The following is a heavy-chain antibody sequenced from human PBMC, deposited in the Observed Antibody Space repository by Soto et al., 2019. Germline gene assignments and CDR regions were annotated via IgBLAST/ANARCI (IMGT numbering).Heavy chain of an antibody. J-gene: IGHJ4*02. CDR3: TTRGYGDYDYYFDY. CDR1: GFTFSNAW. D-gene: IGHD4-17*01. Sequence: GGSLRLSCAASGFTFSNAWMSWVRQAPGKGLEWVGRIKSKTDGGTTDYAAPVKGRFTISRDDSKNTLYLQMNSLKTEDTAVYYCTTRGYGDYDYYFDYWGQGTLVTVSS. CDR2: IKSKTDGGTT. V-gene: IGHV3-15*01.